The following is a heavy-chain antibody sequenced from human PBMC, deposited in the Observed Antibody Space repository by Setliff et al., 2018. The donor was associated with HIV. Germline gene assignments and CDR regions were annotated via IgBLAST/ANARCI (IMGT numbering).Heavy chain of an antibody. CDR2: INWNSGSI. CDR3: ARDVSLWNGYYNEAFDI. J-gene: IGHJ3*02. V-gene: IGHV3-20*04. Sequence: GESLKISCVASGFTFDDYGMIWVRQVTGKGLEWVSSINWNSGSIGYADSVKGRFIVSRDNAKNSLFLQMNSLRAEDTAMYYCARDVSLWNGYYNEAFDIWGQGTMVTVSS. D-gene: IGHD3-3*01. CDR1: GFTFDDYG.